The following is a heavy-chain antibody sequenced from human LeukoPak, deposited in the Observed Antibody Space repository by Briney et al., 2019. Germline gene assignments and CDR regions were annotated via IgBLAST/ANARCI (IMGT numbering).Heavy chain of an antibody. CDR3: ARVGYCTNGVCYNWFDP. CDR1: GGSISSSSYY. CDR2: IYYSGST. Sequence: SETLSLTCTVSGGSISSSSYYWGWIRQPPGKGLEWIGSIYYSGSTYYNPSLKSRATISVDTSKNQFSLKLSSVTAADTAVYYCARVGYCTNGVCYNWFDPWGQGTLVTVSS. D-gene: IGHD2-8*01. J-gene: IGHJ5*02. V-gene: IGHV4-39*01.